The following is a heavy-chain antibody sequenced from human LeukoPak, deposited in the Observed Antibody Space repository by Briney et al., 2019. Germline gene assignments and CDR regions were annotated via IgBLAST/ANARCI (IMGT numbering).Heavy chain of an antibody. CDR3: ARERTGWYFDY. CDR2: ISYDGNNK. Sequence: PGGSLRLSCAASGFTFSSCAIHWVRQAPGKGLEWVTMISYDGNNKYYADSVKGRFTISRDNSKNTLYLQMNSLGPEDTAVYYCARERTGWYFDYWGQGALVTVSS. V-gene: IGHV3-30-3*01. CDR1: GFTFSSCA. J-gene: IGHJ4*02. D-gene: IGHD3/OR15-3a*01.